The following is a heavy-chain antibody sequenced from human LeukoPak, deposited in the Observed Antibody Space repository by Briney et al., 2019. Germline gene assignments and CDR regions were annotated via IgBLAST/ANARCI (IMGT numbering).Heavy chain of an antibody. D-gene: IGHD6-6*01. V-gene: IGHV1-46*01. CDR1: GYTFTGYY. CDR3: ARADGSSSSVGYYYYYMDV. CDR2: INPSGGST. Sequence: ASVKVSCKASGYTFTGYYMHWVRQAPGQGLEWMGIINPSGGSTSYAQKFQGRVTMTRDMSTSTVYMELSSLRSEDTAVYYCARADGSSSSVGYYYYYMDVWGKGTTVTVSS. J-gene: IGHJ6*03.